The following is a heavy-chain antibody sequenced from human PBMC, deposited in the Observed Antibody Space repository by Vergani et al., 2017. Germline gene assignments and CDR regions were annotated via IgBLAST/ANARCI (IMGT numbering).Heavy chain of an antibody. V-gene: IGHV3-30*03. Sequence: QVQLVESGGGVVQPGRSLRLSCAASGFTFSSYGMHWVRQAPGKGLEWVAVISYDGSNKYYADSGKGRFTISRDNSKNTLYLQMNSLRAEDTAVYYCARGGTTVVTTVDYWGQGTLVTVSS. CDR1: GFTFSSYG. D-gene: IGHD4-23*01. CDR3: ARGGTTVVTTVDY. CDR2: ISYDGSNK. J-gene: IGHJ4*02.